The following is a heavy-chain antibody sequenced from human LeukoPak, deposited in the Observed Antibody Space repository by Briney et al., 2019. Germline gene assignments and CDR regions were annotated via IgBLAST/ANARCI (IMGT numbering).Heavy chain of an antibody. CDR2: IGTAGDT. CDR3: ARVSYSSGWFFDY. Sequence: AETLRVSCAAPGVTFSSYDMHWLRQATGKGLLWVSAIGTAGDTYYPGSVNGRFTISRENAKNSLYLQMNSLSAGDTAVYYCARVSYSSGWFFDYWGQGTLVTVSS. J-gene: IGHJ4*02. D-gene: IGHD6-19*01. CDR1: GVTFSSYD. V-gene: IGHV3-13*01.